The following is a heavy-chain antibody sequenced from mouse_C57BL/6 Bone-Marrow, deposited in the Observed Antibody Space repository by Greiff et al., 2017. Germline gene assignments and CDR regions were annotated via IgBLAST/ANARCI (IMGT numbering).Heavy chain of an antibody. CDR3: ARGTTVVATDY. J-gene: IGHJ2*01. CDR2: IYPGSGST. CDR1: GYTFTSYW. V-gene: IGHV1-55*01. D-gene: IGHD1-1*01. Sequence: QVQLQQSGAELVKPGASVKMSCKASGYTFTSYWITWVKRRPGQGLEWIGDIYPGSGSTNYNEKFKSKATLTVDTSSSTAYMQLSSLTSEDSAVYYCARGTTVVATDYWGQGTTLTVSS.